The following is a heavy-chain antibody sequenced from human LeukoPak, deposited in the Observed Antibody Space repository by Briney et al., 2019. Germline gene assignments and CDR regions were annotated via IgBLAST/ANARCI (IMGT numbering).Heavy chain of an antibody. Sequence: GGSLRLSCAASGFTFSSYWMLWVRQAPGKGLVWVSRINGDGSSTTYADSVKGRFTISRDNAKNTLYLQMNSLRAEDTAVYYCAREYLGYFDWYNADDAFDIWGQGTMVTVSS. CDR2: INGDGSST. D-gene: IGHD3-9*01. CDR3: AREYLGYFDWYNADDAFDI. V-gene: IGHV3-74*01. J-gene: IGHJ3*02. CDR1: GFTFSSYW.